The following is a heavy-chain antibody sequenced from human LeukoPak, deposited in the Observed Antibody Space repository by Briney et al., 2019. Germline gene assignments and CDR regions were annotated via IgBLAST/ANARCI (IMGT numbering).Heavy chain of an antibody. J-gene: IGHJ3*02. CDR3: AMGAARYAFDI. CDR1: GGSISSGSYY. D-gene: IGHD6-6*01. Sequence: SETLSLTCTVSGGSISSGSYYWSWIRQPAGKGLEWIGRIYTSGSTNYNPSLKSRVTISVDTSKNQFSLKLSSVTAADTAVYYCAMGAARYAFDIWGQGTMVTVSS. CDR2: IYTSGST. V-gene: IGHV4-61*02.